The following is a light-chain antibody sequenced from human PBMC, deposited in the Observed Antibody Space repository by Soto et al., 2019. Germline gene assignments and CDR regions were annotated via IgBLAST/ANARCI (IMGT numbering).Light chain of an antibody. CDR1: QSVSSN. CDR2: SAS. V-gene: IGKV3-15*01. Sequence: IVMTQSPATLSVSPGERVTLSCRASQSVSSNLAWYQQKPGQAPRLLIYSASTSATGIPARFSGSGSGTEFTLAITSLQSEDFAVYFCQQYVIWPPTFTFGQGTKLEIK. CDR3: QQYVIWPPTFT. J-gene: IGKJ2*01.